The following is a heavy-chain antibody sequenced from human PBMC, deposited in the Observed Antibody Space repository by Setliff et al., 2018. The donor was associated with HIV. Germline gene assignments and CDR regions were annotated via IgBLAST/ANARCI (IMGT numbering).Heavy chain of an antibody. Sequence: ASVKVSCKVSGYTLTELSRHWVRQAPGKGLEWMGGLDPKDGKTMYAQKFQGRVTMTEDTSTDTAHMELRSLRSEDTAVYYCVIGSAARPFDYWGQGTRVTVS. CDR3: VIGSAARPFDY. D-gene: IGHD6-6*01. CDR2: LDPKDGKT. V-gene: IGHV1-24*01. J-gene: IGHJ4*02. CDR1: GYTLTELS.